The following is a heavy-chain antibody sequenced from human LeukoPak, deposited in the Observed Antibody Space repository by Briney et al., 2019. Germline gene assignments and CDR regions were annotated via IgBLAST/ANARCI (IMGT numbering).Heavy chain of an antibody. CDR1: GFTFSSYW. Sequence: GGSLRLSCAASGFTFSSYWMHWVRQAPGKGLVWVSRINSDGSSTSYADSVKGRFTISRDNAKNTLYLQMNSLRAEDTAVYYCARDRGSYYGGNHQLYYYYYGVDVWGQGTTVTVSS. CDR2: INSDGSST. V-gene: IGHV3-74*01. CDR3: ARDRGSYYGGNHQLYYYYYGVDV. J-gene: IGHJ6*02. D-gene: IGHD4-23*01.